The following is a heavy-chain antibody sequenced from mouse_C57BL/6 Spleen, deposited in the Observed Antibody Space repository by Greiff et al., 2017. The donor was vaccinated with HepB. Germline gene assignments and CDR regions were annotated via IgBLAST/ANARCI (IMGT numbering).Heavy chain of an antibody. CDR1: GFTFSNYW. Sequence: EVQLQESGGGLVQPGGSMKLSCVASGFTFSNYWMNWVRQSPEKGLEWVAQIRLKSDNYATHYAESVKGRFTISRDDSKSSVYLQMNNLRAEDTGIYYCTARSYMPYWGQKTLVTLSA. CDR3: TARSYMPY. CDR2: IRLKSDNYAT. J-gene: IGHJ3*01. D-gene: IGHD1-3*01. V-gene: IGHV6-3*01.